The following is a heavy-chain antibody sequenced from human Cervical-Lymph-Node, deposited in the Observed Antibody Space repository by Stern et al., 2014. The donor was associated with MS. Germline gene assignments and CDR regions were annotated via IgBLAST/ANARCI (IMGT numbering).Heavy chain of an antibody. CDR2: ININTGNP. V-gene: IGHV7-4-1*02. J-gene: IGHJ4*02. D-gene: IGHD3-22*01. CDR1: GYSFNRYA. Sequence: QVQLVQSGSELRKPGASVKVSCKASGYSFNRYAVTWVRQAPGQGLEWLGWININTGNPTYAQGFTGRFVFSLDTSVSTTYLHISSLKAEDTAVYYCARDLRDISGYYLDSWGQGSLVTVSS. CDR3: ARDLRDISGYYLDS.